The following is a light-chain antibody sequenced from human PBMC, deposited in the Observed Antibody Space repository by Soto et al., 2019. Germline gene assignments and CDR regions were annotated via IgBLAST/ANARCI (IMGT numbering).Light chain of an antibody. Sequence: QSVLTQPASVSGSPGRSITISCTGTSSDIGDYTHVSWYQQHPGKAPKLIIYEVSDRPSGVSNRFSGSKSGNTASLTISGLQTEDEADYYCCSYTSISTSAVFGGGTKLTVL. CDR2: EVS. V-gene: IGLV2-14*01. CDR3: CSYTSISTSAV. CDR1: SSDIGDYTH. J-gene: IGLJ2*01.